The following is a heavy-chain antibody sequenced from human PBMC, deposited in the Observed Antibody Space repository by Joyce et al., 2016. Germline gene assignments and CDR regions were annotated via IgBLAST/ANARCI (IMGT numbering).Heavy chain of an antibody. CDR1: GFIFSAYA. V-gene: IGHV3-30*18. CDR3: AKDLSYYGSCRSIQY. Sequence: QVQLVESGGDVVQPGKSLRVSCEASGFIFSAYAMHWVRKAPGKGLEWVAVCLYDGTKTYYEDSVKCRFTISRDNFRNTLYLDMSSLRHEDSAVYYCAKDLSYYGSCRSIQYWGQGTLVTVSS. CDR2: CLYDGTKT. D-gene: IGHD3-10*01. J-gene: IGHJ4*02.